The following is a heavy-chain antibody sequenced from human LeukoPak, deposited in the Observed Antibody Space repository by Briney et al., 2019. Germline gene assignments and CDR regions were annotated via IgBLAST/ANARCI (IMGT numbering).Heavy chain of an antibody. CDR1: GFTFSSYW. CDR2: ISSSSSYI. CDR3: ARAVSNYYFWYFDL. V-gene: IGHV3-21*06. J-gene: IGHJ2*01. D-gene: IGHD4-11*01. Sequence: GGSLRLSCAASGFTFSSYWMHWVRQAPGKGLEWVSSISSSSSYIYYADSVKGRFTVSRDDAKSSLYLQMNSPRAEDTAVYYCARAVSNYYFWYFDLWGRGTLVTVSS.